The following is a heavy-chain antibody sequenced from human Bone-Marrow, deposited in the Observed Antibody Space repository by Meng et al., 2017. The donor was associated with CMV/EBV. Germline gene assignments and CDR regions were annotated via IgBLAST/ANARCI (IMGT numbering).Heavy chain of an antibody. Sequence: SAKVFCKASGGTFSNYEINWVRQAPGQGLEWVGGIIPIIGRGKYAQKFQGRVTITADKSASTAYMELSSLRFDDTAVYYCARCSGTCRFYNYYYGMDVWGQGTTVTVSS. V-gene: IGHV1-69*10. CDR3: ARCSGTCRFYNYYYGMDV. CDR1: GGTFSNYE. D-gene: IGHD2-15*01. CDR2: IIPIIGRG. J-gene: IGHJ6*02.